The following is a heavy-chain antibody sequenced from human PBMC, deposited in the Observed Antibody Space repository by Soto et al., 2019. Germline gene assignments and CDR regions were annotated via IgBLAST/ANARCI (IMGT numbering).Heavy chain of an antibody. CDR1: GGSISSGGYS. D-gene: IGHD3-22*01. CDR2: IYHSGST. Sequence: QLQLQESGSGLVKPSQTLSLTCAVSGGSISSGGYSWSWIRQPPGKGLEWIGYIYHSGSTYYNPSLKSRVTISVDRSKNQFSLKLSSVTAADTAVYYCARVIRGYYYPEGFDYWGQGTLVTVSS. CDR3: ARVIRGYYYPEGFDY. V-gene: IGHV4-30-2*01. J-gene: IGHJ4*02.